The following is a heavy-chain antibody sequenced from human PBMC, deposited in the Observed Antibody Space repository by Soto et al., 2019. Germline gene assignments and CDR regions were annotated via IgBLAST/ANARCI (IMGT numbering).Heavy chain of an antibody. J-gene: IGHJ6*02. CDR3: ARDMDIVVVPAADYYYYGMDV. V-gene: IGHV1-2*02. D-gene: IGHD2-2*03. Sequence: ASVKVSCKASGYTFTGYYMHWVRQAPGQGLEWMGWINPNSGGTNYAQKFQGRVTMTRDTSISTAYMELSRLRSDDTAVYYCARDMDIVVVPAADYYYYGMDVWGQGTTVTVSS. CDR2: INPNSGGT. CDR1: GYTFTGYY.